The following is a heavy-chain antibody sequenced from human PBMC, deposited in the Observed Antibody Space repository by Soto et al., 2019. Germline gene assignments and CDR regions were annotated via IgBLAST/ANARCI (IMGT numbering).Heavy chain of an antibody. CDR2: ISGSGGST. Sequence: PGGSLRLSCAASGFTFSSYAMSWVRQAPGKGLEWVSAISGSGGSTYYADSVKGRFTISRDNSKNTLYLQMNSLRAEDTAVYYCAKLGLRFLEWLSPEYFDYWGQGTLVTV. V-gene: IGHV3-23*01. J-gene: IGHJ4*02. CDR3: AKLGLRFLEWLSPEYFDY. D-gene: IGHD3-3*01. CDR1: GFTFSSYA.